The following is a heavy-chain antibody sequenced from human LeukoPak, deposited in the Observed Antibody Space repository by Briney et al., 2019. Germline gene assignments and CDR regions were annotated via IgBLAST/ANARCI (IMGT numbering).Heavy chain of an antibody. J-gene: IGHJ4*02. V-gene: IGHV2-70*11. D-gene: IGHD5-18*01. CDR3: ARIVVDTAMAYFDY. Sequence: SGPALVKPTQTLTLTCTFSGFSLSTSGMCVSWIRQPPGKALEWLARIDWDDDKYYSTSLKTRLTISKDTSKNQVVLTMTNMDPVDTATYYCARIVVDTAMAYFDYWGQGTLVTVSS. CDR2: IDWDDDK. CDR1: GFSLSTSGMC.